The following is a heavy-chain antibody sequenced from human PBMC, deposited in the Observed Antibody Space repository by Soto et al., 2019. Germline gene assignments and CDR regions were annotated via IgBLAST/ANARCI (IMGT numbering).Heavy chain of an antibody. CDR2: IFYSGSA. CDR1: GGSVSSDSYY. D-gene: IGHD4-17*01. J-gene: IGHJ4*02. CDR3: TRAVTTEDYFDY. V-gene: IGHV4-61*01. Sequence: SETLSLTCTVSGGSVSSDSYYWRWIRQPPGKGLEWIGYIFYSGSANYNPSLKSRVTISVDTSKNQFSLRLSSVTAADTAVYYCTRAVTTEDYFDYWGQGTLVTVS.